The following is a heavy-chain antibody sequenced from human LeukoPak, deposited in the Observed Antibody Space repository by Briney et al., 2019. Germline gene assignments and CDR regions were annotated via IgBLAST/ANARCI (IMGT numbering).Heavy chain of an antibody. Sequence: PGGSLRLSCVASGFTFSSSWMSWVRQAPGKGLEWVANMNLDGSEKYYVDSVKGRFIISRDNAKNSLYLQMNSLTVEDTAIYYCARDDGFSCYSYWGQGTLVTVSS. CDR2: MNLDGSEK. CDR3: ARDDGFSCYSY. J-gene: IGHJ4*02. CDR1: GFTFSSSW. D-gene: IGHD3/OR15-3a*01. V-gene: IGHV3-7*01.